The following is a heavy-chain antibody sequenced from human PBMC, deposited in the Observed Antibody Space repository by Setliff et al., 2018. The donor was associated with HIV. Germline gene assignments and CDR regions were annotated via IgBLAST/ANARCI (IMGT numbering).Heavy chain of an antibody. V-gene: IGHV3-15*07. D-gene: IGHD1-26*01. CDR3: TTLVGANPYHDAFDI. CDR1: GFNFNKVW. CDR2: IKSDRDGGTT. J-gene: IGHJ3*02. Sequence: RLSCAASGFNFNKVWMNWVRQAPGKGLEWIGRIKSDRDGGTTDYSAPVKGRFTMSADDSRTTLYLQMDSLKTEDTAVYYCTTLVGANPYHDAFDIWGQGTMVTVSS.